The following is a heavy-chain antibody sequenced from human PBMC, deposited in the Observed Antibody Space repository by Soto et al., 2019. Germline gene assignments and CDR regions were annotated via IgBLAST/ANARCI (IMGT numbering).Heavy chain of an antibody. CDR2: IWYDGRNK. CDR3: ATVGLELRLFWFDH. V-gene: IGHV3-33*01. CDR1: GFTFSSYG. D-gene: IGHD1-7*01. J-gene: IGHJ5*02. Sequence: GGSLRLSCAASGFTFSSYGMHWVRQAPGKGLEWVAVIWYDGRNKYYADSEKGRFTISRDNSKNTQYLKMNSLRAEDTAVYYCATVGLELRLFWFDHWGQGTLVTVSS.